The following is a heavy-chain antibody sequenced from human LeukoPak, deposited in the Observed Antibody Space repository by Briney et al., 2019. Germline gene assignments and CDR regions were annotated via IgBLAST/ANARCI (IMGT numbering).Heavy chain of an antibody. CDR1: GGSISSSSYY. CDR3: ARGYYDSSGYRPLDS. Sequence: SETLSLTCTVSGGSISSSSYYWGRIRQPPGKGLEGIGSIYYSGNTYYNPALKRRVTTSVDTSKNQFFLKMSSGTAAAPAVYYCARGYYDSSGYRPLDSWGQGTLVTASP. V-gene: IGHV4-39*07. J-gene: IGHJ4*02. CDR2: IYYSGNT. D-gene: IGHD3-22*01.